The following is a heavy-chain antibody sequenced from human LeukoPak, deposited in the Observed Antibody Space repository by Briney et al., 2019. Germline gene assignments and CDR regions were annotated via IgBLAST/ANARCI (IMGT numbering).Heavy chain of an antibody. D-gene: IGHD6-13*01. CDR3: ARHLGGYSSSWYYPEFDY. Sequence: SETLSLTCTVSGGSISSYYWSWIRQPPGKGLEWIGYIYYSGSTNYNPSLKSRVTISVDTSKNQFSLKLSSVTAADTAVYYCARHLGGYSSSWYYPEFDYWGQGTLSPSPQ. CDR2: IYYSGST. CDR1: GGSISSYY. J-gene: IGHJ4*02. V-gene: IGHV4-59*08.